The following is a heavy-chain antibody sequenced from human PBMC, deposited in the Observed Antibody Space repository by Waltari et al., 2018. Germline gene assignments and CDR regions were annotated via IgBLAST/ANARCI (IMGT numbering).Heavy chain of an antibody. CDR3: ASYTGXPXXPGPPSX. D-gene: IGHD3-16*01. CDR2: XXYDENEK. V-gene: IGHV3-30*02. Sequence: VQLXGXGGGVVQPGGSLRLSCAASGFTFSSYGIPWVRPAPGKGVEWVAXXXYDENEKXYXGXVKGRFTXSRDNSXNMLYVEMSSLXPEDTGXYXCASYTGXPXXPGPPSXWXHXTLXIXSS. CDR1: GFTFSSYG. J-gene: IGHJ4*01.